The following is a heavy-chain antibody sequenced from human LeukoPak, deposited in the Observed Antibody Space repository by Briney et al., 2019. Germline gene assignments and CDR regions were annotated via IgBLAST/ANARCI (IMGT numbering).Heavy chain of an antibody. D-gene: IGHD6-13*01. CDR2: IYYSGST. CDR1: GGSISSSSYY. J-gene: IGHJ4*02. CDR3: ARHGDSSSWYLTPFDY. Sequence: SETLSLTCTVSGGSISSSSYYWGWIRQPPGKGLEWLASIYYSGSTYYNPSLKSRVTISVDTSKNQFSLKLSSVTAADTAVYYCARHGDSSSWYLTPFDYWGQGTLVTVSS. V-gene: IGHV4-39*01.